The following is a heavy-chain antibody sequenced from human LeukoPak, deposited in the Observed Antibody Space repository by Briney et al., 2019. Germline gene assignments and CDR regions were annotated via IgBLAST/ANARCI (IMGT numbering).Heavy chain of an antibody. CDR2: IYSGGST. V-gene: IGHV3-66*02. CDR3: AKDPEYSSGWFD. D-gene: IGHD6-19*01. Sequence: GGSLRLSCAASGFTVSSNYMSWVRQAPGKGLEWVSVIYSGGSTYYADSVKGRFTISRDNSKNTLYLQMNSLRAEDTAVYYCAKDPEYSSGWFDWGQGTLVTVSS. J-gene: IGHJ4*02. CDR1: GFTVSSNY.